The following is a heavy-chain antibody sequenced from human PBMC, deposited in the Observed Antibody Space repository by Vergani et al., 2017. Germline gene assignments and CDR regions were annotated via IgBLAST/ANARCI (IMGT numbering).Heavy chain of an antibody. V-gene: IGHV7-4-1*02. CDR1: GYTFTSYG. J-gene: IGHJ5*02. CDR2: INTNTGNP. CDR3: ARDLVTVTTNWFDP. D-gene: IGHD4-11*01. Sequence: QVQLVQSGAEVKKPGASVKVSCKASGYTFTSYGISWVRQAPGQGLEWMGWINTNTGNPTYAQGFTGRFVFSLDTSVSTAYLQISSLKAEDTAVYYCARDLVTVTTNWFDPWGQGTLVTVSS.